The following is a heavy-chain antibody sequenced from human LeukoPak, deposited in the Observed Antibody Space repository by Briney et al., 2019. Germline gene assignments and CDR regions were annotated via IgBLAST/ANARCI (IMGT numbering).Heavy chain of an antibody. Sequence: SETLSLTCTVSGGSISSYYWSWIRQPPGKGLEWIGYIYYSGSTNYNPSLKSRVTISVDTSKNQFSLKLSSVTAADTAVYYCARDGGSSRWEIDYWGQGTLVTVSS. CDR3: ARDGGSSRWEIDY. CDR2: IYYSGST. D-gene: IGHD6-13*01. CDR1: GGSISSYY. V-gene: IGHV4-59*01. J-gene: IGHJ4*02.